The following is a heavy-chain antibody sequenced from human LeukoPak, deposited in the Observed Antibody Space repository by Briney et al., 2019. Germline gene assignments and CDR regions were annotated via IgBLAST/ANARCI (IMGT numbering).Heavy chain of an antibody. CDR2: ISYDGSNK. CDR3: ARTGGGSWPYYFDY. J-gene: IGHJ4*02. CDR1: GFTFSSYA. V-gene: IGHV3-30*04. Sequence: GGSLRLSCAASGFTFSSYAMHWVRQAPGKGLEWVAVISYDGSNKHYADSVKGRFTISRDNSKNTLYLQMNSLRAEDTAVYYCARTGGGSWPYYFDYWGQGTLVTVSS. D-gene: IGHD6-13*01.